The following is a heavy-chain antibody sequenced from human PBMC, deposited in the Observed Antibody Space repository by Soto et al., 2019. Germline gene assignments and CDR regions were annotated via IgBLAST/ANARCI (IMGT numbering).Heavy chain of an antibody. V-gene: IGHV1-46*01. CDR2: INPSGGST. J-gene: IGHJ4*02. CDR1: GYTFTSYY. CDR3: ARTLTGEYYFDY. D-gene: IGHD7-27*01. Sequence: ASVKVSCKASGYTFTSYYMHWVRQAPGQGLEWMGIINPSGGSTSYAQKFQGRVTMTRDTSTGTVYMELSSLRSEDTAVYYCARTLTGEYYFDYWGQGTLVTVSS.